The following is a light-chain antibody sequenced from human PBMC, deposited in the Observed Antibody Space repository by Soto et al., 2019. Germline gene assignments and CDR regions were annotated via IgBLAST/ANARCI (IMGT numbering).Light chain of an antibody. J-gene: IGKJ2*01. CDR3: QQANTIPHT. CDR1: QGIRSW. CDR2: AAS. Sequence: DIQMTQSPSSVSASVGDRVTITCRASQGIRSWLAWYQQKPGKAPKLLIYAASSLQNGVPLRFSGSATGTDFTLTIISLQPEDFATYYCQQANTIPHTLGQGTKVEIK. V-gene: IGKV1-12*01.